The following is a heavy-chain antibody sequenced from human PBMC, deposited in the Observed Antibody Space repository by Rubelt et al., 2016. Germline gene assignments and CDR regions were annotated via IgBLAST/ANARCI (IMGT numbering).Heavy chain of an antibody. D-gene: IGHD3-3*01. V-gene: IGHV3-30*03. CDR2: ISFDGSNK. J-gene: IGHJ4*02. Sequence: QVQVVESGGGVVQPGRSLRLSCAASGFTFSDYGMHWVRQAPGKGLKWVAVISFDGSNKYYADSVKGRFTISRDNSRNTLYLQMNSLRAEDTAVYYCARDSGLRFLEWLLGYWGQGTLVTVSS. CDR1: GFTFSDYG. CDR3: ARDSGLRFLEWLLGY.